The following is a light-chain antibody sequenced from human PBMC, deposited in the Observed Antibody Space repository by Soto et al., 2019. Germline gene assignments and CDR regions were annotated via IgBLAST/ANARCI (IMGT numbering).Light chain of an antibody. CDR3: SSYTSSSIVNYV. V-gene: IGLV2-14*01. J-gene: IGLJ1*01. Sequence: QSALTQPASVSGSPGQSITISCTGTSSDVGGYNYVSWYQQHPGKAPKLMIYDVSNRPSGVSNRFSGSKSGNTASLTISGLQAEDEADYYCSSYTSSSIVNYVLGTGTKLTVL. CDR2: DVS. CDR1: SSDVGGYNY.